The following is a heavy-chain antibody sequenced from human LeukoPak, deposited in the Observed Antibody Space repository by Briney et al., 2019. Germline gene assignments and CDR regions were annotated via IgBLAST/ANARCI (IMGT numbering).Heavy chain of an antibody. CDR1: GGSFSGYY. CDR3: ATGRGIQLWFSPGHFDL. V-gene: IGHV4-34*01. Sequence: SETLSLTCAVYGGSFSGYYWSWIRQPPGKGLEWIGEINHSGSTNYNPSLKSRVTISVDTSKNQFSLKLSSVTAVDTAVYYCATGRGIQLWFSPGHFDLWGRGTPVTVSS. CDR2: INHSGST. J-gene: IGHJ2*01. D-gene: IGHD5-18*01.